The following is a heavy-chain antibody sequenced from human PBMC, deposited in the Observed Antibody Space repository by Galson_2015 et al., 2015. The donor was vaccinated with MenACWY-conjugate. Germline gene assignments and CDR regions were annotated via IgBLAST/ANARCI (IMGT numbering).Heavy chain of an antibody. V-gene: IGHV3-74*01. CDR3: TKAAARYSTSSAFNWFDP. J-gene: IGHJ5*02. CDR2: VNSDGTGT. CDR1: GFTFSSYS. D-gene: IGHD6-6*01. Sequence: SLRLSCAASGFTFSSYSVNWVRQTPGKGLEWVSRVNSDGTGTTHADSVKGRLTISRDNAKNTLYLQMNSLRAEDTAIYYCTKAAARYSTSSAFNWFDPWGQGALVTVSS.